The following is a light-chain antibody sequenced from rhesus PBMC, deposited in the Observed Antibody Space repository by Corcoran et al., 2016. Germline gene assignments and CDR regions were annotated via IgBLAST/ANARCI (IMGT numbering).Light chain of an antibody. V-gene: IGKV1-94*01. J-gene: IGKJ2*01. CDR1: QGINKE. Sequence: DIHMTQSPSSLSASVGDRVTVTCRASQGINKELSWFQQKPGKAPRLLIYAASSLEAGVSSRFSGSGSGTDFTLTINSLQPEDVATYYCQHTYGTPYSFGQGTKVEIK. CDR2: AAS. CDR3: QHTYGTPYS.